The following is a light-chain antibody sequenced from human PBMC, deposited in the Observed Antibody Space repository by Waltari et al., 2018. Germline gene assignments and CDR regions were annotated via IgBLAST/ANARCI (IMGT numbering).Light chain of an antibody. V-gene: IGLV2-23*02. J-gene: IGLJ2*01. CDR1: SSDVGYYNI. CDR3: CSYAGVNTFL. CDR2: EVN. Sequence: QSALTQPASVSGSPGQSITISCTGTSSDVGYYNIVSWYQQHPGTAPKLIISEVNKRPLGISSRFSDSKSGNTASLTISVLQPEDEAEYYCCSYAGVNTFLFGGGTKVTVL.